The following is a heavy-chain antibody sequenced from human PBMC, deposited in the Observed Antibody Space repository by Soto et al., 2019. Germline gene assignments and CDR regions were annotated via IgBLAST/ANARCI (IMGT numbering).Heavy chain of an antibody. V-gene: IGHV4-59*08. CDR3: ARRVGDFRHVDV. D-gene: IGHD3-3*01. J-gene: IGHJ6*04. CDR2: IYYSGST. Sequence: SETLSLTCTVSGGSLSNYYWSWIRQPPGKGLEWIGYIYYSGSTNYNPSLKSRVTISVDTSKNQFSLKLSSVTAADTAVYYCARRVGDFRHVDVWGKGTTVTVSS. CDR1: GGSLSNYY.